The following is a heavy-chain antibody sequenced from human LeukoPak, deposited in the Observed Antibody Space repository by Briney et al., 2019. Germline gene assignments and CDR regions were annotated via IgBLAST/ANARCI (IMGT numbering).Heavy chain of an antibody. CDR3: ARDLRWGDYFGAGAFDI. CDR1: GGSISSYY. CDR2: IYYSGST. D-gene: IGHD4-17*01. Sequence: PSETLSLTCTVSGGSISSYYWSWIRQPPGKGLEWIAYIYYSGSTYYNPSLKSRVTISVDTSKNQFSLKLSSVTAADTAVYYCARDLRWGDYFGAGAFDIWGQGTMVTVSS. V-gene: IGHV4-59*12. J-gene: IGHJ3*02.